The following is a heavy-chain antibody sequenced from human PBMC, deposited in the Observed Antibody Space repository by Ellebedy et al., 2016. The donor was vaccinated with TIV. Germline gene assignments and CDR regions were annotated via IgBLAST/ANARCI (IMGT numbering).Heavy chain of an antibody. CDR1: GASMSYNY. V-gene: IGHV4-59*08. J-gene: IGHJ6*02. CDR3: ARLKGIESSSWLAPYDYYGIDV. CDR2: IYDIGTT. Sequence: MPSETLSLTCDVSGASMSYNYWSWVRQPPGKGLEWIGYIYDIGTTNYNPSLKIRVTISVDTSKNKFSLKLSSVTAADTAVYYGARLKGIESSSWLAPYDYYGIDVWGQGTTVTVSS. D-gene: IGHD6-13*01.